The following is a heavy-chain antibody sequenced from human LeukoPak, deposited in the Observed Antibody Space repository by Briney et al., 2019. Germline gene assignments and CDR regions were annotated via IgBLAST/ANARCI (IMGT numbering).Heavy chain of an antibody. J-gene: IGHJ4*02. V-gene: IGHV3-74*01. D-gene: IGHD3-22*01. Sequence: GGSLRLSCAASGFTFSYFWMHWFRQTPGKGRVWVSCINTDGSYSSYADSVKGRFTISRDNVRNTLYLQMNSLRAEDSAVYYCARGLVHDTSGYYSDYWGQGILVTVSS. CDR3: ARGLVHDTSGYYSDY. CDR1: GFTFSYFW. CDR2: INTDGSYS.